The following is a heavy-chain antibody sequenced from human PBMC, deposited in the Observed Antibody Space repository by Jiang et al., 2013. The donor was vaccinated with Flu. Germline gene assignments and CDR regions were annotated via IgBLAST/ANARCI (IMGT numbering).Heavy chain of an antibody. CDR2: INAGNGNT. V-gene: IGHV1-3*01. J-gene: IGHJ6*02. CDR1: GYTFTSYA. D-gene: IGHD6-19*01. Sequence: GAEVKKPGASVKVSCKASGYTFTSYAMHWVRQAPGQRLEWMGWINAGNGNTKYSQKFQGRVTITRDTSASTAYMELSSLRSEDTAVYYCAREIGSSGWPGGYYYYGMDVVGSKGPRSPSP. CDR3: AREIGSSGWPGGYYYYGMDV.